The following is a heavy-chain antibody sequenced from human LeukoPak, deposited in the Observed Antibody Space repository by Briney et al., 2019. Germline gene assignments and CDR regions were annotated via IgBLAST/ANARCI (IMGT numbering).Heavy chain of an antibody. J-gene: IGHJ4*02. CDR2: IYYSGST. Sequence: SETLSLTCTVSGGSLSSYYWSWIRQPPGKGLEWIGYIYYSGSTNYNPSLKSRVTISVDTSKNQFSLKLRSVTAADTAVYYCARRGGYGATYFDYWGQGTLVTVSS. D-gene: IGHD1-26*01. V-gene: IGHV4-59*01. CDR1: GGSLSSYY. CDR3: ARRGGYGATYFDY.